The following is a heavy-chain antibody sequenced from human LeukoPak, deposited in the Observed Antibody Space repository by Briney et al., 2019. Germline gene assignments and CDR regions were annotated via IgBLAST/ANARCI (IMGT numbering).Heavy chain of an antibody. V-gene: IGHV1-18*01. Sequence: ASVKVSCKASGYTFTSYGISGVRQAPGQGLEWMGWISAYNGNTNYAQKLQGRVTMTTDTSTSTAYMELRSLRSDDTAVYYCARLVVPAAKNDAFDIWGQGTMVTVSS. CDR3: ARLVVPAAKNDAFDI. CDR2: ISAYNGNT. D-gene: IGHD2-2*01. J-gene: IGHJ3*02. CDR1: GYTFTSYG.